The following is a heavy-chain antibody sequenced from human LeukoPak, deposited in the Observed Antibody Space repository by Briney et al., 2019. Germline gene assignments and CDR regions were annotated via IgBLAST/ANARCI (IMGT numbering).Heavy chain of an antibody. CDR1: GYTFTRYY. Sequence: ASVKVSCKASGYTFTRYYMHWVRQAPGQGLEWMGIINPSGGSTSYAQKFQGRVTMTRDTSASTVYMELTSLRSEDTAVYYCARDTEYCSSTSCPTAGLLWGQGTLVTVSS. V-gene: IGHV1-46*01. CDR3: ARDTEYCSSTSCPTAGLL. D-gene: IGHD2-2*01. J-gene: IGHJ4*02. CDR2: INPSGGST.